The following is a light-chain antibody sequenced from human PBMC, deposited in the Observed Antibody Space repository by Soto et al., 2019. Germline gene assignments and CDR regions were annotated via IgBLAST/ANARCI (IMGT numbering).Light chain of an antibody. Sequence: SVLTQPPSASGAPGQRVTISCSGSSSNIGRNTVNWYQQLPGTAPKLLIYSNNQRPSGVPDRFSGSKSGTSASLAISGLQSEDEADYYCAAWDDSLNGFYVFGTGTKLTVL. CDR3: AAWDDSLNGFYV. CDR2: SNN. J-gene: IGLJ1*01. CDR1: SSNIGRNT. V-gene: IGLV1-44*01.